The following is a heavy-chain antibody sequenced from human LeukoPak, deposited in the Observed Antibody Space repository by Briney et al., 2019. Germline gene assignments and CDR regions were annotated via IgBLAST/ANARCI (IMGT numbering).Heavy chain of an antibody. V-gene: IGHV3-30*02. CDR3: AKDPYGDYADLYYFDY. CDR1: GFTFSSYG. Sequence: GGSLRLSCAASGFTFSSYGMHWVRQAPGKGLEWVAFIRYDGSNKYYVDSVKGRFTISRDNSRNTLYLQMNSLRAEDTAVYYCAKDPYGDYADLYYFDYWGQGILVTVSS. D-gene: IGHD4-17*01. J-gene: IGHJ4*02. CDR2: IRYDGSNK.